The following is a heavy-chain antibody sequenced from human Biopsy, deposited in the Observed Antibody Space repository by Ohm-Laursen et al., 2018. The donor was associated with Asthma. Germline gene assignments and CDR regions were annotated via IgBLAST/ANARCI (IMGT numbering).Heavy chain of an antibody. CDR2: ISVYNGNT. J-gene: IGHJ6*02. Sequence: ASVKVSCKASGYTFNSAGITWVRQAPGQGLEWMGWISVYNGNTKVAQKLQDRVTMITDTSTSTAYMELRSLRSDDKAVYFCARAVDYSHYYGIDVWGQGTTVTVS. CDR3: ARAVDYSHYYGIDV. CDR1: GYTFNSAG. V-gene: IGHV1-18*01. D-gene: IGHD3-10*01.